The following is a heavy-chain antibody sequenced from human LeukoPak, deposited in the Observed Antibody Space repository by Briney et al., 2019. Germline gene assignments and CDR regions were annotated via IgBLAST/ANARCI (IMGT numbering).Heavy chain of an antibody. J-gene: IGHJ4*02. D-gene: IGHD5-24*01. CDR3: GRYGYNKGWFDY. CDR1: GFTFSSYA. Sequence: GGSLRLSCAASGFTFSSYAMSWVRQAPGEGLEWVSAISGSGGSTYYADSVKGRFTISRDNSKNTLYLQMNSLRAEDTAVYYCGRYGYNKGWFDYWGQGTLVTVSS. CDR2: ISGSGGST. V-gene: IGHV3-23*01.